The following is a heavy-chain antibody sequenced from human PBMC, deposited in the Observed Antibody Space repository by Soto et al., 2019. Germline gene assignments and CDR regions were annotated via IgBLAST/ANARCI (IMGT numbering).Heavy chain of an antibody. J-gene: IGHJ4*02. D-gene: IGHD3-16*02. CDR1: GYTFTSYA. CDR2: INAGNGNT. CDR3: ARDHDYGWGSYRPFDY. V-gene: IGHV1-3*01. Sequence: ASVKVSCKASGYTFTSYAMHCVRQAPGQRLEWMGWINAGNGNTKYSQKFQGRVAITRDTSASTAYMELSSLRSEDTAVYYCARDHDYGWGSYRPFDYWGQGTLVTVSS.